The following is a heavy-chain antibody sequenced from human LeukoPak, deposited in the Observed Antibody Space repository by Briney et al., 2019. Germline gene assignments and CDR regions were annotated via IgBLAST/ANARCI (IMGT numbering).Heavy chain of an antibody. D-gene: IGHD3-10*01. CDR2: IIPIFGTA. Sequence: SVKVSCKASGGTFSSYAISWVRQAPGQGLEWMGRIIPIFGTANYAQKFQGRVTITTDESTSTAYMELSSLRSEDRAVYYCARARAYGSGSYYNKNWFDPWGQGTLVTVSS. CDR1: GGTFSSYA. J-gene: IGHJ5*02. CDR3: ARARAYGSGSYYNKNWFDP. V-gene: IGHV1-69*05.